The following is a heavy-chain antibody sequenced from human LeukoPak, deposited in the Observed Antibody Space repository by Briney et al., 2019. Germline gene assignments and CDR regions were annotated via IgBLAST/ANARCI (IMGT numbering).Heavy chain of an antibody. CDR3: ARKQLVPLAQSFDS. V-gene: IGHV4-34*01. Sequence: SETLSLTCAVYGGSFSDYYWSWIRQPPGKGLEWIGEINHSGSTNYNPSLNSRVTISVDTSKNQFSLKLNSLTAADTAVYYCARKQLVPLAQSFDSWGQGTLVTVSS. CDR1: GGSFSDYY. D-gene: IGHD6-6*01. CDR2: INHSGST. J-gene: IGHJ4*02.